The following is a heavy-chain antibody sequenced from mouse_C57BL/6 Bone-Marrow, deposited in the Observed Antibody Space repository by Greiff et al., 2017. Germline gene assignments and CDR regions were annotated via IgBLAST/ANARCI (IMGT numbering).Heavy chain of an antibody. V-gene: IGHV1-81*01. J-gene: IGHJ3*01. CDR3: ARYSEGFAY. Sequence: VQVVESGAELARPGASVKLSCKASGYTFTSYGISWVKQRTGQGLEWIGEIYPRSGNTYYNEKFKGKATLTADKSSSTAYMELRSLTSEDSAVYFCARYSEGFAYWGQGTLVTVSA. CDR1: GYTFTSYG. CDR2: IYPRSGNT.